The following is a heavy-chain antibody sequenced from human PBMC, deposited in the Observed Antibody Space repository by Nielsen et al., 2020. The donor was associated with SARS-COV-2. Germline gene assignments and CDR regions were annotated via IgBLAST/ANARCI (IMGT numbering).Heavy chain of an antibody. CDR1: GGTFSSYA. D-gene: IGHD3-10*01. Sequence: SVKVSCKASGGTFSSYAISWVRQAPGQGLEWMGGIIPIFGTANYAQKFQGRVTITADKSTSTAYMELSSLRSEDTAVYYCARVGRQGFFPPQHKKNNWFDPWGQGTLVTVSS. CDR3: ARVGRQGFFPPQHKKNNWFDP. J-gene: IGHJ5*02. V-gene: IGHV1-69*06. CDR2: IIPIFGTA.